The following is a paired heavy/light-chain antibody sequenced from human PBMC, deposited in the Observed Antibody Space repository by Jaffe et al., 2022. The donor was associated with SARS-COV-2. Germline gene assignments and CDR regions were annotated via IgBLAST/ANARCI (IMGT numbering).Heavy chain of an antibody. D-gene: IGHD6-13*01. CDR2: ISGSGDST. CDR3: AKERASREQQRRFTLPLVASGHAFDI. V-gene: IGHV3-23*04. J-gene: IGHJ3*02. CDR1: GFTFNNYA. Sequence: EVQLVESGGGLEQPGGSLRLSCAASGFTFNNYAMSWVRQAPGKGLEWVSDISGSGDSTNYVDSVKGRFSISRDNSKNTLYLQMNSLRAEDTAAYYCAKERASREQQRRFTLPLVASGHAFDIWGQGTMVTVSS.
Light chain of an antibody. CDR1: QSISSS. J-gene: IGKJ1*01. CDR2: KAS. Sequence: DIQMTQSPSTLSASVGDKVTITCRASQSISSSLAWYQQKPGKAPKLLIYKASTLESGVPSRFSGSGSGTEFTLTISSLQPDDSATYYCQQYNSYSRTFGQGTKVEIK. CDR3: QQYNSYSRT. V-gene: IGKV1-5*03.